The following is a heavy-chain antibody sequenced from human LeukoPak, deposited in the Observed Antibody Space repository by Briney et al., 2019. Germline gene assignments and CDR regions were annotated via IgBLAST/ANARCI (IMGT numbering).Heavy chain of an antibody. CDR3: ARLIYDSSGYYWFDP. D-gene: IGHD3-22*01. CDR2: IYYSGST. CDR1: GGSISSSSYY. Sequence: SETLSLTCTVSGGSISSSSYYWGWIRQPPGKGLEWIGSIYYSGSTYDNPSLKSRVIISVDTSKIQFSLKLSSVTAADTAVYYCARLIYDSSGYYWFDPWGQGTLVTVSS. V-gene: IGHV4-39*01. J-gene: IGHJ5*02.